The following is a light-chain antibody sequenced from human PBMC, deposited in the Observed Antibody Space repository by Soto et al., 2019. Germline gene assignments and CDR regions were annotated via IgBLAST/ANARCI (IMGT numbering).Light chain of an antibody. V-gene: IGKV1-9*01. J-gene: IGKJ4*01. CDR1: QDISPH. Sequence: DIQLTKSPSFLSASVGDRVTITCRASQDISPHLAWYQQKPGRAPKLLIFSASTLQSGVPSGFSGSGSGTEFTLTLSSLQPEDFATYYCQQVKHYPLTFGGGTKGEIK. CDR2: SAS. CDR3: QQVKHYPLT.